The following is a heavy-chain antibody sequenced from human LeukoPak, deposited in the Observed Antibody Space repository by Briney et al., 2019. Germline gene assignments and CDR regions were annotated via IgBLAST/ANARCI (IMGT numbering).Heavy chain of an antibody. CDR2: IIPIFGTA. D-gene: IGHD2-2*01. CDR1: GGTFSSYA. J-gene: IGHJ3*02. V-gene: IGHV1-69*05. Sequence: SVKVSCKASGGTFSSYAISWVRQAPGQGLEWMGGIIPIFGTANYAQKFQGRVTITTGESTSTAYMELSSLRSEDTAVYYCARGKSNYCSSTSCFRDAFDIWGQGTMVTVSS. CDR3: ARGKSNYCSSTSCFRDAFDI.